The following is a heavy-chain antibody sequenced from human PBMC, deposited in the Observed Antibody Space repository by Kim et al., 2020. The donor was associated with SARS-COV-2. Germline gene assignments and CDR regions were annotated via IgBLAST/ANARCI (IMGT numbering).Heavy chain of an antibody. J-gene: IGHJ6*02. CDR3: TRDEAALGRQIPIFGVVMSEWVRDYYSHYVMDV. V-gene: IGHV3-49*04. D-gene: IGHD3-3*01. Sequence: GGSLRLSCRGSDFTFGDYGVTWVRQAPEKGLEWVGSIRSKAYDGTTEYAASVKGRFTISRDDSKSIAYLQMNSLKTEDTAVYYCTRDEAALGRQIPIFGVVMSEWVRDYYSHYVMDVWGLGTTVTVSS. CDR1: DFTFGDYG. CDR2: IRSKAYDGTT.